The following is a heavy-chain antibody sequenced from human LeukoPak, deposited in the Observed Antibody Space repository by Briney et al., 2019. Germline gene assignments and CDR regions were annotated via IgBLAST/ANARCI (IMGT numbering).Heavy chain of an antibody. D-gene: IGHD3-10*01. CDR3: ARGRKNYYGSGSYLYYMDV. Sequence: SETLSLTCAVYGGSLSGYYWSWIRQPPGKGLEWIGEINHSGSTNYNPSLKSRVTISVDTSKNQFSLKLSSVTAADTAVYYCARGRKNYYGSGSYLYYMDVWGKGTTVTVSS. CDR2: INHSGST. CDR1: GGSLSGYY. J-gene: IGHJ6*03. V-gene: IGHV4-34*01.